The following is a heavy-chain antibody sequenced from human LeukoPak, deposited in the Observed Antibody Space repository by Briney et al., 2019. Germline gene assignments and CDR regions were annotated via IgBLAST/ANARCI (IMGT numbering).Heavy chain of an antibody. CDR2: ISAYNGNT. CDR1: GYTFTSYG. Sequence: ASVKVSCKASGYTFTSYGISWVRQAPGQGLEWMGWISAYNGNTNYAQKLQGRVTMTTDTSTSTAYMELRSLRSDDTAVYYCARDTDFDWLLYYFDYWGQGTLVTVSS. J-gene: IGHJ4*02. V-gene: IGHV1-18*04. D-gene: IGHD3-9*01. CDR3: ARDTDFDWLLYYFDY.